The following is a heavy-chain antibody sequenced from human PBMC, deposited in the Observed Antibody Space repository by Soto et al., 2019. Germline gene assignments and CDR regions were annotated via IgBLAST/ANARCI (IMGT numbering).Heavy chain of an antibody. CDR1: GFTFSSYS. D-gene: IGHD5-12*01. J-gene: IGHJ5*01. Sequence: EVQLVESGGGLVKPGGSLRLSCAASGFTFSSYSMNWVRQAPGKGLEWVSSISSSSSYIYYANSVKGRFTISRDTVKNSLYLLMNSLRVEDTAVYYCASSPVGIVATSFYCFDSLGEGTMVTVSS. CDR3: ASSPVGIVATSFYCFDS. V-gene: IGHV3-21*01. CDR2: ISSSSSYI.